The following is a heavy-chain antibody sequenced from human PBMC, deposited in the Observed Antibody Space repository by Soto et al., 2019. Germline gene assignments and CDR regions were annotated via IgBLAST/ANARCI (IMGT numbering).Heavy chain of an antibody. V-gene: IGHV4-4*02. J-gene: IGHJ4*02. CDR2: LYPSGGA. CDR1: GLSISSHPW. CDR3: ARDRSSSGWYVDY. D-gene: IGHD6-19*01. Sequence: SETLSLTCSVSGLSISSHPWWTWVRQAPGKGLEWIGELYPSGGAAYNPSLQNRATISVDYSQNHLSLKLTSVTAADTAVYYCARDRSSSGWYVDYWGQGTLVTVSS.